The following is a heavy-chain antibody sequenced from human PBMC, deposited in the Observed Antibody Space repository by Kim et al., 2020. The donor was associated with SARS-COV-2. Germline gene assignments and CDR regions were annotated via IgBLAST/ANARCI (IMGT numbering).Heavy chain of an antibody. D-gene: IGHD1-26*01. J-gene: IGHJ4*02. Sequence: ASVKVSCKASGYTFTSYAIHWVRQAPGQRLAWMGWINAGNDNTRYSQKFQGRVTITRDTSASTAYMELSSRTSEDTAVYYCARDGTTRSGPRFDYWGQGTLVTVSS. V-gene: IGHV1-3*01. CDR3: ARDGTTRSGPRFDY. CDR2: INAGNDNT. CDR1: GYTFTSYA.